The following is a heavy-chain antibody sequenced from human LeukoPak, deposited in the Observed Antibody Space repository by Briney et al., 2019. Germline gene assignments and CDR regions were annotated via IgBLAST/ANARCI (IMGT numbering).Heavy chain of an antibody. CDR1: GFSFNRYA. D-gene: IGHD2-2*02. J-gene: IGHJ4*02. CDR2: IKEDGGEI. CDR3: VRYTRRYPFDY. V-gene: IGHV3-7*04. Sequence: GGSLRLSCAASGFSFNRYAMSWVRQAPGKGLEWVANIKEDGGEIYYVGSVRGRFTISRDNAKNSLSLQMNSLRAEDTAVYYCVRYTRRYPFDYWGQGTLVTVSS.